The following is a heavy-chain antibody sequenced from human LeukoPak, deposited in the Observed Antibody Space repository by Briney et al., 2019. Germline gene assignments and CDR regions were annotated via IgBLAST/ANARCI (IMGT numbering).Heavy chain of an antibody. J-gene: IGHJ4*02. CDR3: ARLDVLLWFGEPHYFDY. D-gene: IGHD3-10*01. V-gene: IGHV3-7*03. CDR2: IKQDGSEK. CDR1: GFTFSCYW. Sequence: PGGSLRLSCAASGFTFSCYWMSWVRQAPGKGLEWVANIKQDGSEKYYVDSVKGRFTISRDNAKNSLYLQMNSLRAEDTAVYYCARLDVLLWFGEPHYFDYWGQGTLVTVSS.